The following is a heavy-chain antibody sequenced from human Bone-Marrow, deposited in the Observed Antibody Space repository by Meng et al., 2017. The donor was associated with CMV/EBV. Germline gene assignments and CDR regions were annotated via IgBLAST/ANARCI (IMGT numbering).Heavy chain of an antibody. J-gene: IGHJ6*02. CDR3: ARDETGYCSSTSCHTPDYYYYYGMDV. CDR2: ISSSSSYI. V-gene: IGHV3-21*01. Sequence: GGSLRLSCAASGFTFSSYSMNWVRQAPGKGLEWVSSISSSSSYIYYADSVKGRFTISRDNAKNSLYLQMNSLRAEDTAVYYCARDETGYCSSTSCHTPDYYYYYGMDVWGQGTTVTVSS. CDR1: GFTFSSYS. D-gene: IGHD2-2*01.